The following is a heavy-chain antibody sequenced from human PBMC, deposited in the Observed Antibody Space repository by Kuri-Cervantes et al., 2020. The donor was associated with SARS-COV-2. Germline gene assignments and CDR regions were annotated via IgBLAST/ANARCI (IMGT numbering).Heavy chain of an antibody. Sequence: GESLKISCAASGFTVSSNYMSWVRQAPGKGLEWVSSISSSSSYIYYADSVKGRFTISRDNAKNSLYLQMNSLRAEDTAVYYCAKDEDDSSGSLDYWGQGTLVTVSS. J-gene: IGHJ4*02. V-gene: IGHV3-21*01. D-gene: IGHD3-22*01. CDR1: GFTVSSNY. CDR3: AKDEDDSSGSLDY. CDR2: ISSSSSYI.